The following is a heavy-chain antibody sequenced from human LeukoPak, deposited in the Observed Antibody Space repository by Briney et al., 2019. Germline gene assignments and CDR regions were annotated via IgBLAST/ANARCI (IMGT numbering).Heavy chain of an antibody. Sequence: GGSLRLSCAASGFTFSSYAMHWVRQAPGKGLEWVAAISYDGSNKYYADSVKGRFTISRDNSKNTLYLQMNSLRAEDTAVYYCARSYSWLAPFDYWGQGTLVTVSS. CDR3: ARSYSWLAPFDY. J-gene: IGHJ4*02. V-gene: IGHV3-30*04. D-gene: IGHD6-19*01. CDR1: GFTFSSYA. CDR2: ISYDGSNK.